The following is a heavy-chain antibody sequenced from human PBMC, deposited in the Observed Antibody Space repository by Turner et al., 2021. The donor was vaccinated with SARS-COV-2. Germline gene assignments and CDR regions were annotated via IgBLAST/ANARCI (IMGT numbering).Heavy chain of an antibody. Sequence: QVQLVESGGGVVQPGRSLRLSCAASGFTFSHYASHWVRQVPGKGLEWVAVISYDGSEKVYADSVKGRFTISRDNSKNTLYLQMNSLRPEETAVYYCAKGPFFDYWGQGTLVTVSS. J-gene: IGHJ4*02. CDR3: AKGPFFDY. CDR2: ISYDGSEK. CDR1: GFTFSHYA. V-gene: IGHV3-30*18.